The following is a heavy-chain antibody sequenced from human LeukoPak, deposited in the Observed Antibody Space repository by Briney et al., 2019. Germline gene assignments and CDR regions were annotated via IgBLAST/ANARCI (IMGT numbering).Heavy chain of an antibody. D-gene: IGHD3-22*01. V-gene: IGHV1-18*01. CDR2: ISAYNGNT. Sequence: ASVKVSCKASGYTFTSYGISWMRQAPGQGLEWMGWISAYNGNTNYAQKLQGRVTTTTDTSTSTAYMELRSLRSDDTAVYYCARVHYGYYDSSGSPYFQHWGQGTLVTVSS. CDR3: ARVHYGYYDSSGSPYFQH. CDR1: GYTFTSYG. J-gene: IGHJ1*01.